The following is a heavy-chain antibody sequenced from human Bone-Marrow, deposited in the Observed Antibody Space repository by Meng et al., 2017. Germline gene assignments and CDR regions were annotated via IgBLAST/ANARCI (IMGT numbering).Heavy chain of an antibody. CDR2: INPSGGST. D-gene: IGHD2-15*01. Sequence: ASVKVSCKASGYTFTSYYMHWVRQAPGQGLEWMGIINPSGGSTSYAQKFQGRVTMTRDTSTSTVYMELSSLRSEDTAVYYCARDIMDCSGGSCYSGLGDDWGKGTLVTVSS. CDR3: ARDIMDCSGGSCYSGLGDD. J-gene: IGHJ4*02. CDR1: GYTFTSYY. V-gene: IGHV1-46*01.